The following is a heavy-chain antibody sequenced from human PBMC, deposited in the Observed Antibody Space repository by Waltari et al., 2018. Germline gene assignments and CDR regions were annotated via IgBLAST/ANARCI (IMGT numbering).Heavy chain of an antibody. J-gene: IGHJ4*02. V-gene: IGHV4-38-2*01. CDR3: ARHVYTTLDY. Sequence: QVQLQESGPGLVKPSETLSLTCAVSGYSISSGYYWGWIRQPPGKGLEWIGNIYHSGSTDYNPALKSRFTISVDTSKNHFSLKLGSVTAADTAVYYCARHVYTTLDYWGQGTLVTVSS. CDR1: GYSISSGYY. CDR2: IYHSGST. D-gene: IGHD3-16*01.